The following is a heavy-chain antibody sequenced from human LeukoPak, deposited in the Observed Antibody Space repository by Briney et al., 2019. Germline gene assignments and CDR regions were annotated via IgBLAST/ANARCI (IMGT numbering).Heavy chain of an antibody. Sequence: PSGTLSLTCAVSGGSISSSNWWSWVRQPPGKGLEWIGEIYHSGSTNYNPSLKSRVTISIDTSKNQFSLKLSSVTAADTAVYYCAREVRRRGGFDPWGQGTLVTVSS. CDR1: GGSISSSNW. D-gene: IGHD1-1*01. CDR3: AREVRRRGGFDP. J-gene: IGHJ5*02. V-gene: IGHV4-4*02. CDR2: IYHSGST.